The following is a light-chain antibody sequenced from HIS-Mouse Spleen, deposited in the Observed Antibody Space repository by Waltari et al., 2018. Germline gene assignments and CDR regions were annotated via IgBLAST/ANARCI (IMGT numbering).Light chain of an antibody. V-gene: IGLV3-25*03. CDR2: KDS. Sequence: SYALPQPPSVSVSPGQTARITCPGNALPNQCADWYQQNPGQAPVLVIYKDSERPSGIHERFSGSSSGTTVTLTISGVQAEDEADYYCQSADSSGTYWVFGGGTKLTVL. CDR1: ALPNQC. J-gene: IGLJ3*02. CDR3: QSADSSGTYWV.